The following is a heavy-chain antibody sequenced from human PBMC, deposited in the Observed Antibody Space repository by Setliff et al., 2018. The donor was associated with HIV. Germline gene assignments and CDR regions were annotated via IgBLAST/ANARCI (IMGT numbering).Heavy chain of an antibody. V-gene: IGHV3-49*04. CDR3: TRDSPGGSGYYEVWYYYGMDV. D-gene: IGHD3-22*01. CDR1: GITFGDYA. J-gene: IGHJ6*02. CDR2: IRSKAYGGTT. Sequence: GGSLRLSCTVSGITFGDYAMSWVRQAPGKGLEWVGFIRSKAYGGTTEYAASVKGRFTISRDDSKSIAYLQMNSLKTEDTAVYYCTRDSPGGSGYYEVWYYYGMDVWGQGTTVTVSS.